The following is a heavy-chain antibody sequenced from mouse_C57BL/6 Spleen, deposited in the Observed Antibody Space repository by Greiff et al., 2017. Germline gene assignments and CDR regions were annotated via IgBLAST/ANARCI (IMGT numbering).Heavy chain of an antibody. Sequence: VKLQESGPGLVAPSQSLSITCTVSGFSLTSYGVHWVRQPPGKGLEWLVVIWSDGSTTYNSALKSRLSISKDNSKSQVFLKMNSLQTDDTAMYYCARTEDYYGSSYDWYFDVWGTGTTVTVSS. CDR1: GFSLTSYG. CDR3: ARTEDYYGSSYDWYFDV. D-gene: IGHD1-1*01. J-gene: IGHJ1*03. CDR2: IWSDGST. V-gene: IGHV2-6*03.